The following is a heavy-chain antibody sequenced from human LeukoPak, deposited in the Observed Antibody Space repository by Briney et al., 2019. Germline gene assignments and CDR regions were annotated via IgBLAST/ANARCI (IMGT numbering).Heavy chain of an antibody. D-gene: IGHD3-22*01. V-gene: IGHV3-23*01. J-gene: IGHJ6*02. CDR3: AKVHYYDSSGYYYYFYGMDV. Sequence: GGSLRLSCAASGFTFSSYAMSWVRQAPGKGLEWVSGVSGTGGSTYSADSVKGRFTISRDNSKNTLYLQMNSLRAEDTAVYYCAKVHYYDSSGYYYYFYGMDVWGQGTTVTVSS. CDR2: VSGTGGST. CDR1: GFTFSSYA.